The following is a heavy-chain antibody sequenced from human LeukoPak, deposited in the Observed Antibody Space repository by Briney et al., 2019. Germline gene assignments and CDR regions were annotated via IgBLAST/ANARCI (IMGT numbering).Heavy chain of an antibody. CDR2: ISAYNGNA. D-gene: IGHD1-26*01. J-gene: IGHJ6*02. Sequence: ASVKVSCKASGYTFTSYGISWVRQAPGQGLEWMGWISAYNGNANYAQKRQGRVTMTTDTSASTAYMVLRGLRSDDPAVYYCGRDTDLVGATPHYYGVDVWGRGTTVTVSS. CDR1: GYTFTSYG. V-gene: IGHV1-18*01. CDR3: GRDTDLVGATPHYYGVDV.